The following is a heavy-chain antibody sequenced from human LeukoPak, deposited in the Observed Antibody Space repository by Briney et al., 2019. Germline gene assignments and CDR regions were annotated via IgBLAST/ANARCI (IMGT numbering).Heavy chain of an antibody. CDR1: GGSISSGGYS. J-gene: IGHJ3*02. D-gene: IGHD1-26*01. CDR3: ARGYLDAFDI. Sequence: PSETLSLTCAVSGGSISSGGYSWSWIRQPPGKGLEWIGYIYHSGSTYYNPSLKSRVTISVDRSKNQFSLKLSSVAAADTAVYYCARGYLDAFDIWGQGTMVTVSS. V-gene: IGHV4-30-2*01. CDR2: IYHSGST.